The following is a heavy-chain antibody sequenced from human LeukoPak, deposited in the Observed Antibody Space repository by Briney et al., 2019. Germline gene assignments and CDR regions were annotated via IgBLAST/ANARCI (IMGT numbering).Heavy chain of an antibody. J-gene: IGHJ3*02. V-gene: IGHV1-18*01. CDR3: ARDPPRWEVVTPLAI. Sequence: ASVTVSFKGSGYTFTIYGISWVRQAPGQGRGWVGWISAYNGNTNYAQKLQGRVTMTTDTSTSTAYMELRSLRSDDTAVYYCARDPPRWEVVTPLAIWGQGTMVTVSS. CDR1: GYTFTIYG. CDR2: ISAYNGNT. D-gene: IGHD2-21*02.